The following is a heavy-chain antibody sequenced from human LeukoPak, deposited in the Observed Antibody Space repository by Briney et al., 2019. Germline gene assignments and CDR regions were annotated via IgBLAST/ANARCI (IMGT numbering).Heavy chain of an antibody. CDR2: IWYNGRNE. D-gene: IGHD3-10*01. CDR1: GFTFSSFG. CDR3: ARKSRGEVFAPPDY. Sequence: PGRSRRLSCAASGFTFSSFGMHWVRQAPGKGLEWVAIIWYNGRNETYADSVKGRFTISRDNSKNTLYLYMNSLRAEDTAVYYCARKSRGEVFAPPDYWGQGTLVTVSS. J-gene: IGHJ4*02. V-gene: IGHV3-33*01.